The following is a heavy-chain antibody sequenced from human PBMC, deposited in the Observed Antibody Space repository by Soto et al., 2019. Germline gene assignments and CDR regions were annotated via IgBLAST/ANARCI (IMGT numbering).Heavy chain of an antibody. CDR3: AGRGSGSYYDY. Sequence: EVQLLESGGGLVQPGGSLRLSCAASGFTFSSYAMRWVRQAPVKGLEWVSAISGSGGSTYYADSEKGRFTISRDNSKNTVYLQMISLRAEDTAVYYCAGRGSGSYYDYWGQGALVTVSS. CDR1: GFTFSSYA. CDR2: ISGSGGST. V-gene: IGHV3-23*01. J-gene: IGHJ4*02. D-gene: IGHD1-26*01.